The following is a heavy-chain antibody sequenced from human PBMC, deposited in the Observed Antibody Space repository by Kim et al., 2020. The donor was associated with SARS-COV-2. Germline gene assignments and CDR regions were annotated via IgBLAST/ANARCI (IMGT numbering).Heavy chain of an antibody. Sequence: GGSLRLSCAASGFTFDDYAMHWVRQAPGKGLEWVSGISWNSGSIGYADSVKGRFTISRDNAKNSLYLQMNSLRAEDTALYYCAKDIGSSGSYYRVADSQAFDYWGQGTLVTVSS. CDR3: AKDIGSSGSYYRVADSQAFDY. V-gene: IGHV3-9*01. CDR1: GFTFDDYA. J-gene: IGHJ4*02. CDR2: ISWNSGSI. D-gene: IGHD3-10*01.